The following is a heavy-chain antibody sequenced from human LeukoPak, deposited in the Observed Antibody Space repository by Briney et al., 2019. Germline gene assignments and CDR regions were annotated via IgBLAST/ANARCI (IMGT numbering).Heavy chain of an antibody. CDR1: GGSMSNYY. CDR2: IYYSGST. D-gene: IGHD2-21*02. V-gene: IGHV4-59*01. J-gene: IGHJ5*02. CDR3: ARVCGGDCYPLGFDP. Sequence: TSETLSLTCTVSGGSMSNYYWSWIRHPPGKGMEWLGYIYYSGSTNYNPSLKSRVTISVDTSKNKFSLKLRSVTAADTAVYYCARVCGGDCYPLGFDPWGQGTLVTVSS.